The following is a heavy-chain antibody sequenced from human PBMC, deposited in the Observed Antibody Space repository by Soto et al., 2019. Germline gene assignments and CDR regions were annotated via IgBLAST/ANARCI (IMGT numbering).Heavy chain of an antibody. CDR1: GYTFTSYG. CDR3: ARVVPAAILSYYYYGMDV. J-gene: IGHJ6*02. Sequence: QVQLVQSGAEVKKPGASVKVSCKASGYTFTSYGISWVRQAPGQGLEWMGWISAYNGNTNYAQKLQGRVTMTTDTYTSTAYMELRSLRSDDTAVYYCARVVPAAILSYYYYGMDVWGQGTTVTVSS. V-gene: IGHV1-18*04. D-gene: IGHD2-2*02. CDR2: ISAYNGNT.